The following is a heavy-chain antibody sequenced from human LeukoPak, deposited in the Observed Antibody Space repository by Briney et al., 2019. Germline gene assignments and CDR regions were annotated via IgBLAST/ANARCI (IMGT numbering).Heavy chain of an antibody. CDR2: ISGTSAYI. D-gene: IGHD6-19*01. J-gene: IGHJ5*01. CDR1: GFALNAYS. V-gene: IGHV3-21*01. Sequence: GGSVRLSCAASGFALNAYSLTWVRQAPGKGLEWVSSISGTSAYIHYAESVKGRFSISRDNIDNVVYLQMNSLRVEDTAVYFCARVAVAGPTGWFDSWGQGTLVTVSS. CDR3: ARVAVAGPTGWFDS.